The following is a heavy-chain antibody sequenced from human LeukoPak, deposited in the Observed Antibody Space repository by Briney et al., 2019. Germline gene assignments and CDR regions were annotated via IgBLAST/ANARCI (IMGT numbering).Heavy chain of an antibody. CDR1: GFTFSSYG. D-gene: IGHD1-26*01. J-gene: IGHJ4*02. V-gene: IGHV3-30*03. Sequence: PGGSLRLSCAASGFTFSSYGMHWVRQAPGKGLEWVAVISYDGSNKYYADSVKGRFTISRDNSKNTLYLQMNSLRAEDTAVYYCRVGLDYWGQGTLVTVSS. CDR2: ISYDGSNK. CDR3: RVGLDY.